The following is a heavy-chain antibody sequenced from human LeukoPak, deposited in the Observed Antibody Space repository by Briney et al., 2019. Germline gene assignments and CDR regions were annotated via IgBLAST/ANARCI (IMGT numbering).Heavy chain of an antibody. J-gene: IGHJ4*02. CDR1: GFTFDDYA. V-gene: IGHV3-30*04. D-gene: IGHD4-17*01. CDR2: ISYDGSNK. CDR3: ARGLGDYKDY. Sequence: GGSLRLSCAASGFTFDDYAMHWVRQAPGKGLEWLAVISYDGSNKYYADSVKGRFTISRDNSKNTLYLQMNSLRAEDTAVYYCARGLGDYKDYWGQGTLVTVSS.